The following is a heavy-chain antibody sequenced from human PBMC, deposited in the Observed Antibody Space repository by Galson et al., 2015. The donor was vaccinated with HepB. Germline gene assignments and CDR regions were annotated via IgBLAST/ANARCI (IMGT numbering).Heavy chain of an antibody. CDR2: IWYDGSNK. V-gene: IGHV3-33*01. CDR3: ARGGLARGRGNAFDI. J-gene: IGHJ3*02. CDR1: GFTFSSYG. D-gene: IGHD3-16*01. Sequence: SLRLSCAASGFTFSSYGMHWVRQAPGKGLEWVAVIWYDGSNKYYADSVKGRFTISRDNSKNTLYLQMNSLRAEDTAVYYCARGGLARGRGNAFDIWGQGTMVTVSS.